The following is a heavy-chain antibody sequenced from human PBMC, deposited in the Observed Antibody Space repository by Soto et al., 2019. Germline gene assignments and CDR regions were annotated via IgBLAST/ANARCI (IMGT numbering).Heavy chain of an antibody. V-gene: IGHV1-24*01. J-gene: IGHJ4*02. CDR2: FDPEDGET. Sequence: ASVKVSCKVSGYTLTELSMHWVRQAPGKGLEWMGGFDPEDGETIYAHKFQARVTMTEDTSTETAYMELSSLRSEVTAVYYCATGVHCSRGSCSYFDYWGQGTLVTFSS. CDR1: GYTLTELS. CDR3: ATGVHCSRGSCSYFDY. D-gene: IGHD2-15*01.